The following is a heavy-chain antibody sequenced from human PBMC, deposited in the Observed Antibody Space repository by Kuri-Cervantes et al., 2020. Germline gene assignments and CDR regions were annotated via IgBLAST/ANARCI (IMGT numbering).Heavy chain of an antibody. J-gene: IGHJ5*02. D-gene: IGHD3-10*01. Sequence: GGSLRLSCAASGFTFDDYAMHWVRQAPGKGLEWVSGISWNSGSIGYADSVKGRFTISRDNAKNSLYLQMNGLRAEDTAVYYCARDSLYITMVQGATVGRINWFDPWGQGTLVTVS. CDR2: ISWNSGSI. V-gene: IGHV3-9*01. CDR3: ARDSLYITMVQGATVGRINWFDP. CDR1: GFTFDDYA.